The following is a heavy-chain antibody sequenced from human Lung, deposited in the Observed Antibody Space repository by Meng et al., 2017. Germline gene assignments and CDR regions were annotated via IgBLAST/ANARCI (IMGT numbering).Heavy chain of an antibody. CDR3: ARGPTTMAHDFDY. CDR2: INHSGST. D-gene: IGHD4-11*01. J-gene: IGHJ4*02. CDR1: GGSCSDYY. V-gene: IGHV4-34*01. Sequence: VQLQQWGAGLLKPSETLSLTGVVSGGSCSDYYWGWIRQPPGKGLEWIGEINHSGSTNYNPSLESRATISVDTSQNNLSLKLSSVTAADSAVYYCARGPTTMAHDFDYWGQGTLVTVSS.